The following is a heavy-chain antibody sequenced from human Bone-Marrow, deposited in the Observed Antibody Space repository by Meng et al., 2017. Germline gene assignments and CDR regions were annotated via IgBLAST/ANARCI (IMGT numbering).Heavy chain of an antibody. CDR2: INPNSGGT. CDR3: ARDGGITMPGRGFDI. J-gene: IGHJ3*02. V-gene: IGHV1-2*06. Sequence: ASVKVSCQASRYTFTGYYMHWVRQAPGQGLEWMGRINPNSGGTNYAQKFQGRVTMTRDTFISTAYMELSRLRSDDTAVYYCARDGGITMPGRGFDIWGQGTMVTVSS. D-gene: IGHD3-10*01. CDR1: RYTFTGYY.